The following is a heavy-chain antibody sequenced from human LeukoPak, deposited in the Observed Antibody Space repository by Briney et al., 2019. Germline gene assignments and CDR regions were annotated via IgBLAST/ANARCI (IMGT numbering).Heavy chain of an antibody. J-gene: IGHJ4*02. D-gene: IGHD6-13*01. CDR2: IKQDGSEK. CDR3: ARGTIAAAGYYYFDY. Sequence: GGSLRLSCAATGFKFSSYWMSCVRQAPGKGLEWVANIKQDGSEKYYVDSVKGRFTISRDNAKNPLYLQMNSLRSEDTAVYSFARGTIAAAGYYYFDYWGQGTQVTVSS. V-gene: IGHV3-7*04. CDR1: GFKFSSYW.